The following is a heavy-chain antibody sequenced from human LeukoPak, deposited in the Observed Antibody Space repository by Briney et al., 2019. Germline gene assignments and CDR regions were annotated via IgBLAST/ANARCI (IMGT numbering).Heavy chain of an antibody. Sequence: GGSLRLSCAASGFTFSSSDMHWVRQVIGKGLEWVSAIGTGDDTYYPDSVKGRFTTSRDNAKNSLYLQMNSLRAEDTALYYCARVTYSGSYYVDYWGQGTLVTVSS. CDR2: IGTGDDT. V-gene: IGHV3-13*01. CDR1: GFTFSSSD. J-gene: IGHJ4*02. CDR3: ARVTYSGSYYVDY. D-gene: IGHD1-26*01.